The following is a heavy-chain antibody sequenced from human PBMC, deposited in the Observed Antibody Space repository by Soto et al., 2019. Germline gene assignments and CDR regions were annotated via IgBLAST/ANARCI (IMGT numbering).Heavy chain of an antibody. Sequence: QVQLQESGPGLVKPSETLSLTCTVSGGSVSSGSYYWSWIRQPPGKGLEWIGYIYSSGSTNHNPSLKSRVTISMNTSKNQFSLKLNSVTAADTAVYYCVREGAWGQGTLVTVSS. D-gene: IGHD3-16*01. CDR3: VREGA. J-gene: IGHJ5*02. V-gene: IGHV4-61*01. CDR1: GGSVSSGSYY. CDR2: IYSSGST.